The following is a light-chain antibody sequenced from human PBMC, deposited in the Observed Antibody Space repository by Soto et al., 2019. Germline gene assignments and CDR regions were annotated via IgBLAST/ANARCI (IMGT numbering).Light chain of an antibody. V-gene: IGKV3-20*01. Sequence: EIVLTQSPGTLSLSPGDRATLSCRASQSVSSSYLAWYQQKPGQAPRLLIYGASNRATGIPDRVSGSGSGTDFTLTISRLEPEDFAVYYCQQYDGSRTFGQGTKVEIK. CDR3: QQYDGSRT. CDR1: QSVSSSY. CDR2: GAS. J-gene: IGKJ1*01.